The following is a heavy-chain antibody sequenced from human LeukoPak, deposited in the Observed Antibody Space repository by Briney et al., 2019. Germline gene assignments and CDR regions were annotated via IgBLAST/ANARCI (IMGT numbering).Heavy chain of an antibody. D-gene: IGHD3-22*01. V-gene: IGHV1-2*02. CDR2: INVDNGGT. CDR3: ARPAKDYFDSNGHYSSYFFDY. CDR1: GYTFTGHY. Sequence: GASVKVSCKASGYTFTGHYVHWARQAPGQGLEWMGWINVDNGGTNYAQNFQGRVTMTRDTSISTAYMELSRLRSDDTAVYYCARPAKDYFDSNGHYSSYFFDYWGQGTLVTVSS. J-gene: IGHJ4*02.